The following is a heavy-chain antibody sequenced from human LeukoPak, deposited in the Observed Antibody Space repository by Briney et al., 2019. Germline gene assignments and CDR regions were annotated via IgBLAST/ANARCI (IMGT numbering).Heavy chain of an antibody. D-gene: IGHD3-10*01. Sequence: ASVKVSCKASGYTFTGYYMHWVRQAPGQGLEWMGWINPNSGGTNYAQKFQGRVTMTRDTSISTAYMELSRLRSDDTAVYYCARDSRSLYGSGSYYNFGGIVDWFDPWGQGTLVTVSS. CDR2: INPNSGGT. J-gene: IGHJ5*02. V-gene: IGHV1-2*02. CDR3: ARDSRSLYGSGSYYNFGGIVDWFDP. CDR1: GYTFTGYY.